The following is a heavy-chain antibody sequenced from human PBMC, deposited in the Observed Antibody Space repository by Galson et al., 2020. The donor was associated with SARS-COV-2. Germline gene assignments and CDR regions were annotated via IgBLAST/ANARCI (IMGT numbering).Heavy chain of an antibody. J-gene: IGHJ3*02. CDR1: GTSISSGSYS. Sequence: SETLSLTCAVSGTSISSGSYSWNCIRPPPGKGLEWIGNISHSGGTYYNPSLKSRVTISGDRSKNQFSLRLSSVTAADTAVYYCARLHYGEYAPEAFDIWGPGTRVTV. V-gene: IGHV4-30-2*01. CDR2: ISHSGGT. D-gene: IGHD4-17*01. CDR3: ARLHYGEYAPEAFDI.